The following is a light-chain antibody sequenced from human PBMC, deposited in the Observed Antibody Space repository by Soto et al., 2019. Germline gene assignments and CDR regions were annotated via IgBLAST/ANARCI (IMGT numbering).Light chain of an antibody. J-gene: IGKJ4*01. CDR1: QSVSSD. V-gene: IGKV3-15*01. CDR3: QQYNKWPPLT. Sequence: VMTQSPATLSVSPGERATLSCRASQSVSSDLAWYQQKPGQAPRLLIYGASTTATGIPPRFSGSWSGTEFTLTISSLQSEDFAVYYCQQYNKWPPLTFGGGTKVEIK. CDR2: GAS.